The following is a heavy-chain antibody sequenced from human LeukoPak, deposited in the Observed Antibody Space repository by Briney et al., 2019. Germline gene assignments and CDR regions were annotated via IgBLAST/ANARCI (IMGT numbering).Heavy chain of an antibody. CDR2: IYTSGST. CDR3: ARETSSSWYNWFDP. CDR1: GGSISSYY. V-gene: IGHV4-4*07. D-gene: IGHD6-13*01. Sequence: PSETLSLTCTVSGGSISSYYWSWIRQPAGKGLEWIGRIYTSGSTNYNPSLKSRVTMSVDTSKNQFSLKLSSVTAADTAVYYCARETSSSWYNWFDPWGQGILVTVSS. J-gene: IGHJ5*02.